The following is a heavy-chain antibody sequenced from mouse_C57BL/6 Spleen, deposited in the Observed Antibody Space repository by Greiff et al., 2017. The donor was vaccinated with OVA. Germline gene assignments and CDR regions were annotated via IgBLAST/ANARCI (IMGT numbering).Heavy chain of an antibody. CDR2: ISSGGSYT. Sequence: EVKLVESGGDLVKPGGSLKLSCAASGFTFSSYGMSWVRQTPDKRLEWVATISSGGSYTYYPDSVKGRFTISRDNAKNTLYLQMSSLKSEDTAMYYCARYYYGSSHWYCDVWGTGTTVTVSS. CDR1: GFTFSSYG. D-gene: IGHD1-1*01. CDR3: ARYYYGSSHWYCDV. V-gene: IGHV5-6*01. J-gene: IGHJ1*03.